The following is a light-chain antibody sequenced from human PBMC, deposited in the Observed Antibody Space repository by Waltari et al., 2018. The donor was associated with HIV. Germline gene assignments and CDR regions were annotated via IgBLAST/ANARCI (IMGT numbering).Light chain of an antibody. CDR1: QSLLYTSNNKDY. CDR2: WAS. CDR3: QQYYSTPVT. J-gene: IGKJ2*01. V-gene: IGKV4-1*01. Sequence: DIVMTQSPESLAVSLGGRATINCRSSQSLLYTSNNKDYLVWYQQNPGQPPKVLISWASTRESGVPDRFSGSGSGTDFTLTISSLQAEDVAVYYCQQYYSTPVTFGQGTKLEIK.